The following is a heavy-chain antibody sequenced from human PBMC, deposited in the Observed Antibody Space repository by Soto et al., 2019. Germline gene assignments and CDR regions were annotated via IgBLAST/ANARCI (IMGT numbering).Heavy chain of an antibody. J-gene: IGHJ4*02. D-gene: IGHD7-27*01. CDR3: ARTVGTSEYYFDY. CDR2: IYYSGST. Sequence: SETLSLTCTVSGGSISSYYWSWIRQPPGKGLEWIGYIYYSGSTNYNPSLKSRVTISVDTSKNQFSLKLSSVTAADTAVYYCARTVGTSEYYFDYWGQGTLVTVSS. V-gene: IGHV4-59*08. CDR1: GGSISSYY.